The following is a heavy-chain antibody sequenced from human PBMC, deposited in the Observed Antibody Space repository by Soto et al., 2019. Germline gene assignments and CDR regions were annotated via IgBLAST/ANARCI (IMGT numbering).Heavy chain of an antibody. Sequence: EVQLVESGGGLVQPGGSLRLSCAASGFTFSSYSMNWVRQAPGKGLEWVSYISSSSSTIYYADSVKGRFTISRDNAKYSLYLQMNSLRAEDTAVYYCARDSPARYCSSTGCPRFDYWGQGTLVTVSS. V-gene: IGHV3-48*01. CDR2: ISSSSSTI. CDR1: GFTFSSYS. D-gene: IGHD2-2*01. CDR3: ARDSPARYCSSTGCPRFDY. J-gene: IGHJ4*02.